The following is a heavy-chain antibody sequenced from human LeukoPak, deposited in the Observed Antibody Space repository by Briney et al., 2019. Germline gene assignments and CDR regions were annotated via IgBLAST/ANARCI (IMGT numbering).Heavy chain of an antibody. CDR3: ARGQGLRWYPATVGAPRRKYYFDY. D-gene: IGHD4-23*01. CDR1: GDNVSSNSAA. V-gene: IGHV6-1*01. J-gene: IGHJ4*02. CDR2: TYYRSKWYT. Sequence: SQTLSLTCAISGDNVSSNSAAWSWIRQSPSRGLEWLGRTYYRSKWYTDYAVSVKSRLTINPDTTKNQFSLQLNSVTPEDTAVYYCARGQGLRWYPATVGAPRRKYYFDYWGQGTLVTVSS.